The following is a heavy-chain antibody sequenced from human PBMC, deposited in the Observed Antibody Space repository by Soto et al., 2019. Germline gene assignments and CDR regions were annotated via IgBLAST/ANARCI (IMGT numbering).Heavy chain of an antibody. CDR1: GASISSYY. J-gene: IGHJ4*02. D-gene: IGHD1-26*01. Sequence: QVQLQESGPGLVKPSETLSLTCTVSGASISSYYWSWIRQPPGKGLEWIGYISDSGSTNYNPSLKSRVTIPVDTSKNQFALKLSSVTAADTAVYYCARHKRGGSYSFDYWGQGTLVTVSS. CDR2: ISDSGST. V-gene: IGHV4-59*08. CDR3: ARHKRGGSYSFDY.